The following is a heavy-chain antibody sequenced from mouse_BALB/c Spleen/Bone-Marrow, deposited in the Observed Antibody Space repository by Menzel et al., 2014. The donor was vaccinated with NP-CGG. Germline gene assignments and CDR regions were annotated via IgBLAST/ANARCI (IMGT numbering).Heavy chain of an antibody. J-gene: IGHJ2*01. V-gene: IGHV1S56*01. D-gene: IGHD2-4*01. CDR3: ARDDYDY. CDR1: GYTFTSYY. Sequence: VMLVESGPELVKPGASVRISCKASGYTFTSYYIHWVKQRPGQGLEWIGWIFPGNFYTKFNENFKGRATLTAAKSSSTAYMHLSSLTSEDSAVYFCARDDYDYWGQGTTLTVSS. CDR2: IFPGNFYT.